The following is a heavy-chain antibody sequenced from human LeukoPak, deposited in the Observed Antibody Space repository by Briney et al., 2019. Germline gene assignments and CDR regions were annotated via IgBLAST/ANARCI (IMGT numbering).Heavy chain of an antibody. V-gene: IGHV3-15*01. D-gene: IGHD1-7*01. CDR3: TTGRNWNFHHFDY. CDR1: GFTFSNAW. CDR2: IKSKTDGGTT. J-gene: IGHJ4*02. Sequence: GGSLRLSCAASGFTFSNAWMSWVRQAPGKGLEWVGRIKSKTDGGTTDYAAPVKGRFTTSRDDSKNTLYLQMNSLKTEDTAVYYCTTGRNWNFHHFDYWGQGTLVTVSS.